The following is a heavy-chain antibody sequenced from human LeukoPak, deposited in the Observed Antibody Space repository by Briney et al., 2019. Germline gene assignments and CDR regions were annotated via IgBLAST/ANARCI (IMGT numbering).Heavy chain of an antibody. CDR3: ARVTGYGGSERFDAFDI. D-gene: IGHD5-12*01. CDR1: GYTFTSYG. CDR2: ISGYNGHT. Sequence: GASVKVSCKASGYTFTSYGISWVRQAPGQGLEWMGWISGYNGHTNYAQKLQGRVTMTTDTSTSTAYMELRSLRSDDTAVYYCARVTGYGGSERFDAFDIWGQGTMVTVSS. J-gene: IGHJ3*02. V-gene: IGHV1-18*01.